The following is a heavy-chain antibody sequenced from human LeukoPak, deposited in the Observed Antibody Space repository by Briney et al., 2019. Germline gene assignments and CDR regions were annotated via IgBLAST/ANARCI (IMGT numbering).Heavy chain of an antibody. V-gene: IGHV3-48*03. CDR3: AREGTAGSSRSDAFDI. CDR2: ISSSGSTI. CDR1: GFTFSSYE. D-gene: IGHD6-13*01. J-gene: IGHJ3*02. Sequence: GGSLRLSCAASGFTFSSYEMNWVRQAPGKGLEWVSYISSSGSTIYYADSVKGRFTISRDNSKNTLYLQMNSLRAEDTAVYYCAREGTAGSSRSDAFDIWGQGTMVTVSS.